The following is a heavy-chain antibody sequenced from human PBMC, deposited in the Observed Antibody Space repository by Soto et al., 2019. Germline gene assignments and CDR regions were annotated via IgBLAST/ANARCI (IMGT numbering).Heavy chain of an antibody. CDR2: IIPIFGTA. CDR1: GCTFSSYA. V-gene: IGHV1-69*13. J-gene: IGHJ4*02. D-gene: IGHD5-12*01. Sequence: ASVKVSCKASGCTFSSYAISWVRQAPGQGLEWMGGIIPIFGTANYAQKFQGRVTITADESTSTAYMELSSLRSEDTAVYYCARSSPTLRWLPERSNPGPLDYWGQGTLVTVSS. CDR3: ARSSPTLRWLPERSNPGPLDY.